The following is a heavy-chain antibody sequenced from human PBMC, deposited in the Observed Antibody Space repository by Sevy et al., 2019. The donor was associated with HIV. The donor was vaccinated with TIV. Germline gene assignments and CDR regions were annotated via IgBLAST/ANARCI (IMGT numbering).Heavy chain of an antibody. D-gene: IGHD3-10*01. V-gene: IGHV3-53*01. Sequence: GGSLRLSCAASGFTVSSNYMSWVRQAPGKGLEWVSVIYSGGSTYYADSVKGRFTISRDNSKNTLYLQMNSLRAEDTAVYYCARVTSTMVRGVIIRRGFDYWGQGTLVTVSS. CDR2: IYSGGST. J-gene: IGHJ4*02. CDR3: ARVTSTMVRGVIIRRGFDY. CDR1: GFTVSSNY.